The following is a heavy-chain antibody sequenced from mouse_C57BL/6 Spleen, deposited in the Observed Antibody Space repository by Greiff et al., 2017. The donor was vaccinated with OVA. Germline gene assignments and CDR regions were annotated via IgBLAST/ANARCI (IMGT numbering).Heavy chain of an antibody. D-gene: IGHD1-2*01. Sequence: QVQLQQPGAELVMPGASVKLSCKASGYTFTSYWMHWVKQRPGQGLEWIGEIDPSDSYTNYNQKFKGKSTLTVDKSSSTAYMQLSSLTSEDSAVYYCARRTTAGSLMDYWGQGTSVTVSS. J-gene: IGHJ4*01. CDR2: IDPSDSYT. CDR3: ARRTTAGSLMDY. CDR1: GYTFTSYW. V-gene: IGHV1-69*01.